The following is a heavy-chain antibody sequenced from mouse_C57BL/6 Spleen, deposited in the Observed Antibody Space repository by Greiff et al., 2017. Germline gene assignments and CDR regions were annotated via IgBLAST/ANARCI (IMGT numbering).Heavy chain of an antibody. Sequence: EVQLVESGEGLVKPGGSLKLSCAASGFTFSSYAMSWVRQTPEKRLEWVAYISSGGDYIYYADTVKGRFTISRDNARNTLYLQMSSLKSEDTAMYYCTREYYYGSSYRAFDYWGQGTTLTVSS. V-gene: IGHV5-9-1*02. CDR2: ISSGGDYI. CDR1: GFTFSSYA. D-gene: IGHD1-1*01. CDR3: TREYYYGSSYRAFDY. J-gene: IGHJ2*01.